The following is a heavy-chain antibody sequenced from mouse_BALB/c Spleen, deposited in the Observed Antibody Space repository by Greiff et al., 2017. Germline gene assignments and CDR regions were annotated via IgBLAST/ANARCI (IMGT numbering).Heavy chain of an antibody. V-gene: IGHV15-2*02. CDR2: ILPSIGRT. D-gene: IGHD1-2*01. Sequence: QVQLQQSGSELRSPWSSLKLSCKDFDSVVFPIAYLSWVRQKPGHGFEWIGDILPSIGRTIYGEKFEDKSTLDADTVSNTAYLELNSLTSEDSAIYYCARGTTAPSYFEKWGQGTNLKVSS. CDR3: ARGTTAPSYFEK. CDR1: DSVVFPIAY. J-gene: IGHJ2*01.